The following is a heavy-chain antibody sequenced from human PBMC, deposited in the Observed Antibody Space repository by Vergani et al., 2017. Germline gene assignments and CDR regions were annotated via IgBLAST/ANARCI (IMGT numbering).Heavy chain of an antibody. CDR1: GGSISSGSYY. CDR2: IYTSGST. Sequence: QVQLQESGPGLVKPSQTLSLTCTVSGGSISSGSYYWSWIRQPAGKGLEWIGRIYTSGSTNYNLSLKSRVTISVDTSKNQFSLKLSSVTAADTAVYYCARDGDRYPRGVCGYWGQGTLVTVSS. D-gene: IGHD2-21*02. CDR3: ARDGDRYPRGVCGY. V-gene: IGHV4-61*02. J-gene: IGHJ4*02.